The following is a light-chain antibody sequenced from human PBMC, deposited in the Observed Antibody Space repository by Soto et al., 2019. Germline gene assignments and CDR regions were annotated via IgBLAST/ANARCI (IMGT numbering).Light chain of an antibody. CDR3: LHEYTSPLP. V-gene: IGKV1-17*03. Sequence: DIQMTQSPSARSASVGDRVSITCRAGQGINNYVGWFQQKPVRVPKRLISGASRLQPGVPSRFSGSGFGTEFTITHSNLQPEYFATYYCLHEYTSPLPFGG. J-gene: IGKJ4*01. CDR2: GAS. CDR1: QGINNY.